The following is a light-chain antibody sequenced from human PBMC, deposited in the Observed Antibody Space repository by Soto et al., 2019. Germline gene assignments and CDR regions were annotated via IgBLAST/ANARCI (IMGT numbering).Light chain of an antibody. J-gene: IGLJ1*01. V-gene: IGLV1-44*01. CDR3: AAWDDRLNGYV. Sequence: QSVLTQPPSASGTPGQRVTISCSGSSSNIGGNAVNWYQQLPGTPPKLLIYSNNQRPSGVPDRFSGSKSGTSASLAISGLQSEDEADNYCAAWDDRLNGYVFXTGTKVTVL. CDR1: SSNIGGNA. CDR2: SNN.